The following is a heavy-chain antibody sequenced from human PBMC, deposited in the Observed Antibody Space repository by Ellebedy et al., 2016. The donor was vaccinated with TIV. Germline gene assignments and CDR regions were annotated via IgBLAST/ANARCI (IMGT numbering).Heavy chain of an antibody. CDR1: GYLFTTYY. J-gene: IGHJ3*02. CDR3: ARDRCSSTSCYEDAFDI. CDR2: INPSGGST. V-gene: IGHV1-46*01. D-gene: IGHD2-2*01. Sequence: ASVKVSCKASGYLFTTYYMHWLRQAPGQGLEWMGTINPSGGSTSYPQKFQGRLTVTADTSTSTAYMELRSLRSDDTAVYYCARDRCSSTSCYEDAFDIWGQGTMVTVSS.